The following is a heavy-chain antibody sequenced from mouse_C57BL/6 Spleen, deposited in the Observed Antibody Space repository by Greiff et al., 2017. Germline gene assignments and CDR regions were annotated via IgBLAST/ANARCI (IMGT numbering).Heavy chain of an antibody. J-gene: IGHJ4*01. V-gene: IGHV1-15*01. CDR1: GYTFTDYE. CDR2: IDPETGGT. Sequence: QVQLQQSGAELVRPGASVTLSCKASGYTFTDYEMHWVKQTPVHGLEWIGAIDPETGGTAYNQKFKGKAILTADKSSSTAYMELRSLTSEDSAVYYCTRSPYYYYGSYAMDYWGQGTSVTVSS. CDR3: TRSPYYYYGSYAMDY. D-gene: IGHD2-1*01.